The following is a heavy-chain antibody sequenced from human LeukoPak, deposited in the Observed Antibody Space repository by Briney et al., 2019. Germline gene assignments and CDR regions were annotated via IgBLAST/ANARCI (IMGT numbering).Heavy chain of an antibody. CDR2: ISGGGST. CDR3: AKGGKWDVTPFDY. D-gene: IGHD1-26*01. Sequence: GGSLRLSCAASGFTFTSYSMNWDRQAPGEGLEWVSTISGGGSTYYADSVKGRFTISRDNSKNTLYLQVNSLRAEDTAVYYCAKGGKWDVTPFDYWGQGTLVTVSS. V-gene: IGHV3-23*01. CDR1: GFTFTSYS. J-gene: IGHJ4*02.